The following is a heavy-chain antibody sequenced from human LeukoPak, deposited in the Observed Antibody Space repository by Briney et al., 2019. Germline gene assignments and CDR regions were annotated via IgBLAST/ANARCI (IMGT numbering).Heavy chain of an antibody. CDR2: ISSSSSYI. CDR3: ARNKKGDRYTYGHDS. V-gene: IGHV3-21*01. Sequence: GGSLRLFCAASGFTFSSYSMNWVRQAPGKGLEWVSSISSSSSYIYYADSVKGRFTISRDNAKNSLYLQMNSLKAEDTAVYYCARNKKGDRYTYGHDSWGQGTLVTVSS. D-gene: IGHD5-18*01. J-gene: IGHJ4*02. CDR1: GFTFSSYS.